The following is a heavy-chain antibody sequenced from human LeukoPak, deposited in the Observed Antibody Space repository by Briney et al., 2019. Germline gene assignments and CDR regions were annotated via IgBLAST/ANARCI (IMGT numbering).Heavy chain of an antibody. V-gene: IGHV4-59*01. CDR2: IYYSGST. CDR1: GGSISSYY. Sequence: PSETLSLTCAVSGGSISSYYWSWVRQPPGKGLEWIGYIYYSGSTTYNSSLRSRVTISIDTSKNHFSLKLTSVTAADTAVYYCARGGNSGYGVGTFDYWGQGTLVTVSS. D-gene: IGHD5-12*01. J-gene: IGHJ4*02. CDR3: ARGGNSGYGVGTFDY.